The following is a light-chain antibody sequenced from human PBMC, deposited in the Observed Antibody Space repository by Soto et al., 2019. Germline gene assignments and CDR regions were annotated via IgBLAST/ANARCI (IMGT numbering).Light chain of an antibody. CDR2: ANT. V-gene: IGLV1-40*01. J-gene: IGLJ3*02. CDR1: RSNIGAGYE. Sequence: QAVVTQPPSVSGAPGQRVTISCTGRRSNIGAGYEVHWYQQLPGIAPKLLIYANTNRPSGVPDRFSGSKSGTSASLAITGLQAEDEADYYCQSYDSSLGGWVFGGRTKLTVL. CDR3: QSYDSSLGGWV.